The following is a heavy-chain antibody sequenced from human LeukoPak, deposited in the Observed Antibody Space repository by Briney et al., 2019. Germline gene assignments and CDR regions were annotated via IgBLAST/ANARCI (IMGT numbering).Heavy chain of an antibody. D-gene: IGHD1-1*01. CDR1: GFTFSSYS. V-gene: IGHV3-21*01. Sequence: GGSLRLSCAASGFTFSSYSMKWVRQAPGKGLEWVSSISAGSSYIYYADSVKGRFTISRDNAKNSLYLQMNSLRAEDTAVYYCAGRDTTGYIPREWDYWYIDLWGRGTLVSVSS. CDR2: ISAGSSYI. CDR3: AGRDTTGYIPREWDYWYIDL. J-gene: IGHJ2*01.